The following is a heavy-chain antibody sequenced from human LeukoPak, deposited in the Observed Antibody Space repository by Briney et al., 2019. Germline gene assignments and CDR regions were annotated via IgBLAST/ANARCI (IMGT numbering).Heavy chain of an antibody. Sequence: SETLSLTCAVYGGSFSGYYWSWIRQPPGKGLEWIGEINHSGSTNYNPSLKSRVTISVDTSKNQFSLKLSSMTAADTAVYYCARDGAVAGRYWYFDLWGRGALVTASS. CDR1: GGSFSGYY. CDR3: ARDGAVAGRYWYFDL. V-gene: IGHV4-34*01. J-gene: IGHJ2*01. CDR2: INHSGST. D-gene: IGHD6-19*01.